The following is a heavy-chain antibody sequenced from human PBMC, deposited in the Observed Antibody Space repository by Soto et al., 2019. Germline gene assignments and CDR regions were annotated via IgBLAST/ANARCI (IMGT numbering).Heavy chain of an antibody. CDR2: IYYSGST. D-gene: IGHD6-19*01. Sequence: QLQLQESGPGLVKPSETLSLTCTVSGGSISSSSYYWGWIHQPPGKGLEWIGSIYYSGSTYYNPSLKSRVTISVDTSKNQFSLKLSSVTAADTAVYYCARHDSSGWFERWFDPWGQGTLVTVSS. CDR1: GGSISSSSYY. CDR3: ARHDSSGWFERWFDP. V-gene: IGHV4-39*01. J-gene: IGHJ5*02.